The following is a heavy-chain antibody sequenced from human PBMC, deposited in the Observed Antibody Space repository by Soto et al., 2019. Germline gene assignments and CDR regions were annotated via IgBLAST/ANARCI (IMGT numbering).Heavy chain of an antibody. Sequence: QAHLVQSGAEVQKPGSSVKVSCKASGDTFRRYAVSWVRQAPGQGLEWVGGIMPSLGAPNYAQNLQGRVTITTDESTCSVYMEMSSLRSEDTAVYYCARGVDIPSYYDFWGQGILVTVSS. V-gene: IGHV1-69*01. CDR3: ARGVDIPSYYDF. J-gene: IGHJ4*02. CDR1: GDTFRRYA. D-gene: IGHD2-2*03. CDR2: IMPSLGAP.